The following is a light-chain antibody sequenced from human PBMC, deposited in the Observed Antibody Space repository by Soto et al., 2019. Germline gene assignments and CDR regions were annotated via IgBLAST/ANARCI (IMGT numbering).Light chain of an antibody. V-gene: IGKV3-15*01. J-gene: IGKJ1*01. Sequence: EIVMTQSPATLSVSPGERATLSCRASQSVSSNLAWYQQKPGQAPRLLIYGASTRATGIPARFSGSGSGTELTLTISSLQSEQFAVYYCQQYNNWPWTFGQGTKVEIQ. CDR3: QQYNNWPWT. CDR2: GAS. CDR1: QSVSSN.